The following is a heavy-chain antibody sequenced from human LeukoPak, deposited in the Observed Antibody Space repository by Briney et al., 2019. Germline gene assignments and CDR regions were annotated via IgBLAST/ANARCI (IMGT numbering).Heavy chain of an antibody. Sequence: SETLSLTCTVSGGSISSHYWSWIRQPPGKGLEWIGYIYYSGSTNYNPSLKSRVTISVDTSKNQSSLKLSSVTAADTAVYYCARVYEATLDYWGQGTLVTVSS. J-gene: IGHJ4*02. V-gene: IGHV4-59*11. CDR1: GGSISSHY. CDR3: ARVYEATLDY. CDR2: IYYSGST. D-gene: IGHD5/OR15-5a*01.